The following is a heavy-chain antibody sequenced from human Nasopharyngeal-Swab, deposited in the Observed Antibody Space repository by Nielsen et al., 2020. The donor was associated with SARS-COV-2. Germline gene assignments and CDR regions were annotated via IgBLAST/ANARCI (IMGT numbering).Heavy chain of an antibody. J-gene: IGHJ4*02. Sequence: SLKISCAASGFTFDDYAMHWVRQAPGKGLEWVSGITWNSGGIGYADSVKGRFTISRDNAKNPLYLQMNSLRPEDTALYYCAKLGAQGAVADHFDSWGQGTLVTVSS. D-gene: IGHD6-19*01. CDR3: AKLGAQGAVADHFDS. CDR1: GFTFDDYA. V-gene: IGHV3-9*01. CDR2: ITWNSGGI.